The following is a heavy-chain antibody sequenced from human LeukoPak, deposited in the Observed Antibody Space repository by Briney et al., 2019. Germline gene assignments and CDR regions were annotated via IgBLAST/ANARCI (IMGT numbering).Heavy chain of an antibody. CDR1: GASLSPYY. J-gene: IGHJ4*02. CDR2: IYNSGYT. Sequence: SQTLSLTCTVSGASLSPYYWSWIRQPAGKGLEWIGRIYNSGYTNYNPSLESRVTMSLDTSKNEFSLKLSSVAAADTALYYGARGNNSPWDYWGQGILVTASS. CDR3: ARGNNSPWDY. V-gene: IGHV4-4*07. D-gene: IGHD1-14*01.